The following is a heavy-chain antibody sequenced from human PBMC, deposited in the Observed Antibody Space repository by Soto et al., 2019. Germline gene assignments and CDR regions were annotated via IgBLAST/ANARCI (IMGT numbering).Heavy chain of an antibody. Sequence: QVQLVESGGGVVQPGRSLRLSCAASGFTFSSYAMHWVRQAPGKGLEWVAVISYDGSNKYYADSVKGRFTISRDNSKNTLYLQMNSLRAEDTAVYYCARCTPLVPADFDYWGQGTLVNVSS. CDR3: ARCTPLVPADFDY. CDR2: ISYDGSNK. V-gene: IGHV3-30-3*01. J-gene: IGHJ4*02. D-gene: IGHD2-2*01. CDR1: GFTFSSYA.